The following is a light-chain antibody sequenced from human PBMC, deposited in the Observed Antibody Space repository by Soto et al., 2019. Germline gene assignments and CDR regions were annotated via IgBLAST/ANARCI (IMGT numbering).Light chain of an antibody. CDR3: QQRSTWPRT. Sequence: EIVLTQSPATLSLSPGDRATLSCRASQSVRSYLAWYQQKPGQAPRLLIYDASTRATGIPARFSGSGSGTDFTLTISSLEPEDFAVYYCQQRSTWPRTFGQGTKLEIK. V-gene: IGKV3-11*01. CDR2: DAS. J-gene: IGKJ2*01. CDR1: QSVRSY.